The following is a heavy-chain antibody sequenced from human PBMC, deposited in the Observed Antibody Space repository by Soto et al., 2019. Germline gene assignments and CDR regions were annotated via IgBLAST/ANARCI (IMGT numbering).Heavy chain of an antibody. CDR1: GFTFSSYG. Sequence: EVQLVESGGGLVQPGGSLRLSCAASGFTFSSYGMSWVRQAPGKGLEWVANIKQDGSEKYYVDSVKGRFTISKDNAKNPLYLQMNSLRAEYTAVYYCARIHGVFQLEQWLDAFDFWGQGTMVTVSS. V-gene: IGHV3-7*01. CDR2: IKQDGSEK. D-gene: IGHD6-19*01. CDR3: ARIHGVFQLEQWLDAFDF. J-gene: IGHJ3*01.